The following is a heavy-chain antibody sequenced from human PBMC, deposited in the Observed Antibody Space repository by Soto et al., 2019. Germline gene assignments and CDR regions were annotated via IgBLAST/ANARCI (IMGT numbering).Heavy chain of an antibody. Sequence: QVQLVQSGAEVKKPGASVKVSCKASGYTFTSYDINWVRQATGQGLEWMGWMNPNSGNTGYAQKFQGRVTMTRNTSISTAYMELSSLRSEDTAVYYCARRRKDYGDYYYGMDVWGQGTTVTVS. CDR3: ARRRKDYGDYYYGMDV. D-gene: IGHD4-17*01. CDR2: MNPNSGNT. J-gene: IGHJ6*02. CDR1: GYTFTSYD. V-gene: IGHV1-8*01.